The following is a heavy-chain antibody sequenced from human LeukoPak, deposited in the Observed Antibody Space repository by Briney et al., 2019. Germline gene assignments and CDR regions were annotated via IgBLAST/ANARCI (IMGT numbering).Heavy chain of an antibody. D-gene: IGHD3-3*01. CDR3: ARDCLGSQFWSGYYLGPDNYFDY. CDR1: GFTFSTYA. J-gene: IGHJ4*02. V-gene: IGHV3-30-3*01. Sequence: GGSLRLSCAASGFTFSTYAMHWVRQAPGKGLEWVAVISYDGSNKYSADSVKGRFTISRDNSKNTLYLQMNSLRAEDTAVYYCARDCLGSQFWSGYYLGPDNYFDYWGQGSLVTVSS. CDR2: ISYDGSNK.